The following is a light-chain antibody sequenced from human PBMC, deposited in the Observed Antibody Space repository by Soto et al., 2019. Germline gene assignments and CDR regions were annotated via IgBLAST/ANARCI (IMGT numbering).Light chain of an antibody. CDR1: SSNIGGNT. J-gene: IGLJ2*01. CDR3: ATWDDSLNGVV. Sequence: QSVLTQPPSASGTPGQRVTVSCFGSSSNIGGNTVNWYQQLPGTAPRLLIYTNNQRPSGVPDRFSGSKSGTSASLAISGLRSEDEADYYCATWDDSLNGVVFGGGTKLTVL. V-gene: IGLV1-44*01. CDR2: TNN.